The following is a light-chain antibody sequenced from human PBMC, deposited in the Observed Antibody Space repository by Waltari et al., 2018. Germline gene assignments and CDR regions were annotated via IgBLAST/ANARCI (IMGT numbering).Light chain of an antibody. CDR1: QRISSY. CDR2: GAS. J-gene: IGKJ3*01. CDR3: QQTYNLIT. Sequence: DIQMTQSPSFLSASVVARVTITCRASQRISSYLNWYQMKPGKAPELLIYGASTVQSGVPSRFSGSGFGTDFTLTISSLQPEDFATYYCQQTYNLITFGPGTKVDLK. V-gene: IGKV1-39*01.